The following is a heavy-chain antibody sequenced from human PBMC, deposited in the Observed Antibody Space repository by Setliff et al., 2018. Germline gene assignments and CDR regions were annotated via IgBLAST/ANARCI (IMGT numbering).Heavy chain of an antibody. J-gene: IGHJ5*02. V-gene: IGHV3-15*01. CDR3: TTGPRDSRNYLNWFDP. CDR2: IKSSREGATS. Sequence: PGGSLRLSCSVSGITFKNAWMTWVRQAPGKGPEWVGRIKSSREGATSDYGAPAKGRFTISRDDSKNMIYLQMNNLKTEDTGFYYCTTGPRDSRNYLNWFDPWGLGTLVTVSS. CDR1: GITFKNAW. D-gene: IGHD4-4*01.